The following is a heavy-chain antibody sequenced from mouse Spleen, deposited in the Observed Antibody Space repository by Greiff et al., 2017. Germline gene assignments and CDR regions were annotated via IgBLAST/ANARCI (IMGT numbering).Heavy chain of an antibody. Sequence: EVKLVESGGGLVQPGGSMKLSCGASGFTFSNYWMNWVRQSPEKGLEWVAQIRLKSDNYATHYAESVKGRFTISRDDSKSSVYLQMNNLRAEDTGIYYCTKLGRWYFDVWGAGTTVTVSS. J-gene: IGHJ1*01. CDR2: IRLKSDNYAT. D-gene: IGHD4-1*01. CDR1: GFTFSNYW. CDR3: TKLGRWYFDV. V-gene: IGHV6-3*01.